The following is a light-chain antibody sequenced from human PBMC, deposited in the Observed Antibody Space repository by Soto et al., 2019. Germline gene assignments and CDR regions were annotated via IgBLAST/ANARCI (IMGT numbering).Light chain of an antibody. CDR2: AAS. CDR3: QQYNSAPLT. J-gene: IGKJ3*01. V-gene: IGKV1-27*01. CDR1: QGISNY. Sequence: DIQMTQSPSSLSASVEDRVTITCRASQGISNYLAWYQQKPGKVPKLLIYAASTLESGVPPRFSCSGSGTDFTLTISSLQPEDVATYYCQQYNSAPLTFSPGTKVDIK.